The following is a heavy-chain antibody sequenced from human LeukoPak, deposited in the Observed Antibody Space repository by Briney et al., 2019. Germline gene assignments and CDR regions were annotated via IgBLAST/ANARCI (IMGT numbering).Heavy chain of an antibody. V-gene: IGHV1-18*01. Sequence: ALVKVSCKASGYTFTSYGISWVRQAPGQGLEWMGWISAYNGNTNYAQKLQGRVTMTTDTSTSTAYMELRSLRSDDTAVYYCAREHYCSSTSCYFNWFDPWGQGTLVTVSS. CDR1: GYTFTSYG. D-gene: IGHD2-2*01. J-gene: IGHJ5*02. CDR2: ISAYNGNT. CDR3: AREHYCSSTSCYFNWFDP.